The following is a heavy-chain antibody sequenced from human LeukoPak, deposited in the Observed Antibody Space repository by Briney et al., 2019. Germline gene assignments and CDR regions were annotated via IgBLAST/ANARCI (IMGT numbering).Heavy chain of an antibody. J-gene: IGHJ4*02. CDR3: AKDLGYGSGSYYKGHDY. V-gene: IGHV3-23*01. CDR1: GFTFSSYA. D-gene: IGHD3-10*01. Sequence: GVSLRLSCAASGFTFSSYAMSWVRQARGKGLEWVSAISGSGGSTYYADSVKGRFTISRDNSKNTLYLQMNSLRAEDTAVYYCAKDLGYGSGSYYKGHDYWGQGTLVTVSS. CDR2: ISGSGGST.